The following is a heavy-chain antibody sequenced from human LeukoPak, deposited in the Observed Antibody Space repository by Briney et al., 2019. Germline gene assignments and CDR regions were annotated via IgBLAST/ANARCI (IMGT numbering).Heavy chain of an antibody. D-gene: IGHD2-15*01. Sequence: GSSVKVSCKASGGTFSSYAISWVRQAPGQGLEWMGRIIPILGIANYAQKFQGRVTITADKSTSTAYMELSSLRSEDTAVYYCARVDCSGGSCYSYFDYWGQGTLVTVSS. V-gene: IGHV1-69*04. J-gene: IGHJ4*02. CDR2: IIPILGIA. CDR3: ARVDCSGGSCYSYFDY. CDR1: GGTFSSYA.